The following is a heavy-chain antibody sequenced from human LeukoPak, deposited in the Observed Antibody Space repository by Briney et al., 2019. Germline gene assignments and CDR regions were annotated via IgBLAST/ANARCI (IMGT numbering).Heavy chain of an antibody. CDR2: INHSGST. CDR1: GGSFSGYY. D-gene: IGHD3-16*02. Sequence: KASETLSPTCAVYGGSFSGYYWSWIRQPPGKGLEWIGEINHSGSTNYNPSLKSRVTISVDTSKNQFSLKLSSVTAADTAVYYCASVRRGRVIVGYYYYYMDVWGKGTTVTISS. J-gene: IGHJ6*03. V-gene: IGHV4-34*01. CDR3: ASVRRGRVIVGYYYYYMDV.